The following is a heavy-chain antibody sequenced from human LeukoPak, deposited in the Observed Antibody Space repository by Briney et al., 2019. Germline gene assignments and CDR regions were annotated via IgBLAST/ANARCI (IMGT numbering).Heavy chain of an antibody. D-gene: IGHD4-4*01. CDR2: ISSSSSYI. CDR3: AREVTVTTSKYYFDY. Sequence: PGGSLRLSCAASGFTFSSYSMNWVRPAPGKGLEWVSSISSSSSYIYYADSVKGRFTISRDNAKNSLYLQMNSLRAGDTAVYYCAREVTVTTSKYYFDYWGQGTLVTVSS. CDR1: GFTFSSYS. J-gene: IGHJ4*02. V-gene: IGHV3-21*01.